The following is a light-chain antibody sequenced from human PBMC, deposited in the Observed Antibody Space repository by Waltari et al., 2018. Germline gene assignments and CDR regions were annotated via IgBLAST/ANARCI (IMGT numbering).Light chain of an antibody. CDR3: SSYTASTTLI. J-gene: IGLJ2*01. CDR1: SSDVGRYSR. CDR2: EVN. Sequence: QSALTQPPSVSGSPAPSVTISCTGTSSDVGRYSRVSWYQQPPGTAPKLSLFEVNNRPPGVPDRFSGSKSGDTASLTISGLQAEDEADYYCSSYTASTTLIFGGGTKVTVL. V-gene: IGLV2-18*02.